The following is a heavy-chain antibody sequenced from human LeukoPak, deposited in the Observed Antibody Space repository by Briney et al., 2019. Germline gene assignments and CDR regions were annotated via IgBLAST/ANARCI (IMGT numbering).Heavy chain of an antibody. J-gene: IGHJ4*02. CDR1: GFTFSSYA. V-gene: IGHV3-23*01. Sequence: AGGSLRLSCAASGFTFSSYAMRWVRQAPGKGLEWVSAISGSGGSTYYADSVKGRFTISRDNSKNTLYLQMNSLRAEDTAVYYCAKVPRFLGVVICFDYWGQGTLVTVSS. CDR3: AKVPRFLGVVICFDY. D-gene: IGHD3-3*01. CDR2: ISGSGGST.